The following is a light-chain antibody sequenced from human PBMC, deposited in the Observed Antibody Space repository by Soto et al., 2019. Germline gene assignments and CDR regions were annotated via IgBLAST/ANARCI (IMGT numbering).Light chain of an antibody. CDR1: SSNIGGNY. CDR2: SNN. Sequence: QSVLTQPPSVSGTPGQRVTISCSGSSSNIGGNYVYWYQQLPGRAPKLLFYSNNQRTSGVPDRFSGSKSGTSASLAITRLRSEDEADYYCAAWDDSLSGHVVFGGGTKVTVL. V-gene: IGLV1-47*02. J-gene: IGLJ2*01. CDR3: AAWDDSLSGHVV.